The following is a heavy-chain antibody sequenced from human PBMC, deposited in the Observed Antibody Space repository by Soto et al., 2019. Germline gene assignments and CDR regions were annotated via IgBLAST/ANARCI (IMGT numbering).Heavy chain of an antibody. CDR2: ISTSGSYV. V-gene: IGHV3-21*01. J-gene: IGHJ2*01. CDR1: GFTFNTYN. D-gene: IGHD3-10*01. CDR3: ARGNYGSGSNQYWYFDL. Sequence: EVQLVESGGGLVKPGGSLRLSCEASGFTFNTYNMNWVGQAPGKGLEWVSSISTSGSYVHYGDSVKGRFTISRDNAKNSLYLQMNSLRAEDTAVYYCARGNYGSGSNQYWYFDLWGRGTLVSVSS.